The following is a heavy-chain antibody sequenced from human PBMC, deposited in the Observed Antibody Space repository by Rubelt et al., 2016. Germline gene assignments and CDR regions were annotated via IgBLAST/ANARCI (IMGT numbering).Heavy chain of an antibody. D-gene: IGHD6-6*01. Sequence: QVQLQQWGAGLLKPSETLSLTCAVYGGSFSGYYWSWIRQPPGKGLEWIGYIYYSGSTYYNPSLKSRVTISVDTAKNQFSLKLSSVTAADTAVYYCARQSREYSSSSHHFDYWGQGTLVTVSS. J-gene: IGHJ4*02. CDR1: GGSFSGYY. V-gene: IGHV4-34*01. CDR3: ARQSREYSSSSHHFDY. CDR2: IYYSGST.